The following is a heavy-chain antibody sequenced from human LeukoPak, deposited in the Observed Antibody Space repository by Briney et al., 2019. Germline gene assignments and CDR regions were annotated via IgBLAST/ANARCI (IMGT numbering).Heavy chain of an antibody. V-gene: IGHV3-53*01. D-gene: IGHD5-12*01. J-gene: IGHJ5*02. CDR3: AKDRGSSDYGISVRGRNCFDP. Sequence: PGGSLRLSCAPSGFTVSSNYMSWVRQAPGKGLEWVSVIYSGGDTFYADSVKGRFTISRDSSKSTLYVQMNSLRAEDTAVYYCAKDRGSSDYGISVRGRNCFDPWGQGTLVTVSS. CDR1: GFTVSSNY. CDR2: IYSGGDT.